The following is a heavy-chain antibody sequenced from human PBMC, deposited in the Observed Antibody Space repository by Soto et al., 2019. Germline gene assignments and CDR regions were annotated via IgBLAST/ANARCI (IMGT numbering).Heavy chain of an antibody. V-gene: IGHV4-4*07. CDR1: GGSISTYW. D-gene: IGHD3-16*01. CDR2: IYTSGVT. J-gene: IGHJ4*02. Sequence: QVQVQESGPGLVKPSETLSLTCTVSGGSISTYWWSCIRQSAGKGLEWIGRIYTSGVTNYNPSLKSRVTMAVDTSKNQFSLNLSSVTAADTAIYYCAREERGTFYADYWGQGTLVTVSS. CDR3: AREERGTFYADY.